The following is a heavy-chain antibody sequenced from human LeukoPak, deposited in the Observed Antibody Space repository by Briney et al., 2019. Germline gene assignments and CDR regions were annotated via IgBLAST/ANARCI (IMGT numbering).Heavy chain of an antibody. CDR1: GYTFTSYD. D-gene: IGHD2-15*01. V-gene: IGHV1-8*01. J-gene: IGHJ5*02. CDR2: MNPNSGNT. Sequence: ASVKVSCKASGYTFTSYDINWVRQATGQGLEWMGWMNPNSGNTGYAQKFQGRVTMTRNTSISTAYMELSSLRSEDTAVYYCARGLRCSGGSCSTTGYGPWGQGTLVTVSS. CDR3: ARGLRCSGGSCSTTGYGP.